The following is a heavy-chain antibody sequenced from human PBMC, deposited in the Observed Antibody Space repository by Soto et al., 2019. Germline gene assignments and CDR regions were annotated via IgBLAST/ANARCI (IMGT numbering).Heavy chain of an antibody. J-gene: IGHJ6*02. V-gene: IGHV4-59*01. CDR3: GRLGANMVRGVPYYYGMDV. D-gene: IGHD3-10*01. CDR2: IYYSGST. CDR1: GGSISSYY. Sequence: PSETLSLTCTVSGGSISSYYWSWIRQPPGKGLEWIGYIYYSGSTNYNPSLKSRVTISVDTSKNQFSLKLSSVTAADTAVYYCGRLGANMVRGVPYYYGMDVWGQGTTVTVSS.